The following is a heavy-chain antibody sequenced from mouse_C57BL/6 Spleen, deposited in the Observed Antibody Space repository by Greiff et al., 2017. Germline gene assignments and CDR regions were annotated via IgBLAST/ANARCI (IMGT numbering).Heavy chain of an antibody. Sequence: QVTLKVSGPGILQPSQTLSLTCSFSGFSLRTFDMGVGWIRQPSGTGLEGLAHIWWDDDKSYTPALKSRLTISKATSKTQVFLKIANVDTADTDTYYCARIIDYGSSPWFAYWGQGTLVTVSA. J-gene: IGHJ3*01. D-gene: IGHD1-1*01. CDR1: GFSLRTFDMG. CDR2: IWWDDDK. CDR3: ARIIDYGSSPWFAY. V-gene: IGHV8-8*01.